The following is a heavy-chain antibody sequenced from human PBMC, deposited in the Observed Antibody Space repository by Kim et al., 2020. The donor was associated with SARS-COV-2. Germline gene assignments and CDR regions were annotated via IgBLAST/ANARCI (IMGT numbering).Heavy chain of an antibody. Sequence: SETLSLTCTVSGGSISSYYWSWIRQPAGKGLEWIGRIYTSGSTNYNPSLKSRVTMSVDTSKNQFSLKLSSVTAADTAVYYCARDRFMGSSRNWFDPWGQGTLVTVSS. CDR1: GGSISSYY. CDR3: ARDRFMGSSRNWFDP. J-gene: IGHJ5*02. D-gene: IGHD6-13*01. V-gene: IGHV4-4*07. CDR2: IYTSGST.